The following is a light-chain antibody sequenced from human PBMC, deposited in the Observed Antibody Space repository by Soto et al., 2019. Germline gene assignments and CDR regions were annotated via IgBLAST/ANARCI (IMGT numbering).Light chain of an antibody. V-gene: IGKV1-16*01. Sequence: DIQMTQSPSSLSASVGDSVTITCRASQDITNFLAWFQQKPGKAPKSLISAASTLRSGVPSRFSGSGSGTGFTLTISSRQPEDFATYYCQQYKSDPVTFGQGTRLEMK. CDR1: QDITNF. CDR3: QQYKSDPVT. CDR2: AAS. J-gene: IGKJ5*01.